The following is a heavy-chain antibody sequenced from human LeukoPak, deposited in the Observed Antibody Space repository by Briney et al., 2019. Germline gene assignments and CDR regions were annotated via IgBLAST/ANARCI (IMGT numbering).Heavy chain of an antibody. D-gene: IGHD5-12*01. CDR3: ARGRSTGYPYYFEY. Sequence: GASVTVSCKASGYTFTSYDINWVRQATGQGLEWMEWMNPNSGSTGYAQKFQGRVTITRNTSISTAYMELCGLRSEDTAVYYCARGRSTGYPYYFEYWGQGTLVTVSS. J-gene: IGHJ4*02. V-gene: IGHV1-8*03. CDR1: GYTFTSYD. CDR2: MNPNSGST.